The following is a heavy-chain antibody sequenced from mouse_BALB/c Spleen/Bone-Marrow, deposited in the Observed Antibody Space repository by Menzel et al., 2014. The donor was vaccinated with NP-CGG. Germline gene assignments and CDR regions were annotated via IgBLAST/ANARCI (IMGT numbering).Heavy chain of an antibody. CDR3: ARGGGAYYGNYWFAY. CDR1: GFTFSSNG. D-gene: IGHD2-10*01. Sequence: EVQLQQSGGDLVKPGGSLKLSCAASGFTFSSNGMSWVRQTPDKRLEWVATISSGGSYTYYPDSVKGRFTISRDNAKNTLYLQMSSRKSEDTAMYYCARGGGAYYGNYWFAYWGQGTLVTVSA. V-gene: IGHV5-6*01. CDR2: ISSGGSYT. J-gene: IGHJ3*01.